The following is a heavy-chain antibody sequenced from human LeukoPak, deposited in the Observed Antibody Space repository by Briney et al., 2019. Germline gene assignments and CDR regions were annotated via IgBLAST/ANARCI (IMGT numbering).Heavy chain of an antibody. CDR1: GFTFSNYV. V-gene: IGHV3-30-3*01. Sequence: GGSLRLSCAASGFTFSNYVLHWVRQAPGKGLEWVAFISYDETNKYYAESVKGRFTISRDNSKNTLYLQMNSLRAEDTAVYFCARDHDDYTPFDYWGQGTLVAVSS. CDR2: ISYDETNK. D-gene: IGHD4-17*01. CDR3: ARDHDDYTPFDY. J-gene: IGHJ4*02.